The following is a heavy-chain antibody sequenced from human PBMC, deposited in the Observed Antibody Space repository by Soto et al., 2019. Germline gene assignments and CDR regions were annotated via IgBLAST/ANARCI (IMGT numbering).Heavy chain of an antibody. Sequence: ASVKVPCKASGYTSTSYDINCVRQATGQGLEWMGWMNPNSGNTGYAQKFQGRVTMTRNTSISTAYMELSSLRSEDTAVYYCARGDFDSSGYLVYYYYGMDVWVQGTTVTVSS. J-gene: IGHJ6*02. CDR1: GYTSTSYD. V-gene: IGHV1-8*01. D-gene: IGHD3-22*01. CDR2: MNPNSGNT. CDR3: ARGDFDSSGYLVYYYYGMDV.